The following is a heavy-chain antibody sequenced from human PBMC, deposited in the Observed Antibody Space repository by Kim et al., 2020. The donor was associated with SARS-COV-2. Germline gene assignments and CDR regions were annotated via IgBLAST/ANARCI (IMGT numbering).Heavy chain of an antibody. CDR2: INESGTA. V-gene: IGHV4-34*01. CDR3: AGGGFFCYGASCSWFDP. Sequence: SETLSLSCAVTGGSFSDYFWAWIRQSPGKGLEWIGEINESGTAFYNPSLKTRVTMSVDRSTNQFSLNLHSVTAADSAVYFCAGGGFFCYGASCSWFDPWGQGSQVTVYS. CDR1: GGSFSDYF. D-gene: IGHD2-8*01. J-gene: IGHJ5*02.